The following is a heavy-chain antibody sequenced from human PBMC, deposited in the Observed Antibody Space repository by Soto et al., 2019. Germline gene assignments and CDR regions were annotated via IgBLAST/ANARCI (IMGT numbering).Heavy chain of an antibody. D-gene: IGHD6-13*01. CDR1: GGSISSDY. V-gene: IGHV4-4*07. Sequence: SETLSLTCTVSGGSISSDYWSWIRQPAGKGLEWIGRIYISENTHYNPSLRSRVSMSLDPSKNQLSLNLSSVTAADTAVYYCARGVGRSSWTSFDSWGQGTLVTVSS. J-gene: IGHJ4*02. CDR3: ARGVGRSSWTSFDS. CDR2: IYISENT.